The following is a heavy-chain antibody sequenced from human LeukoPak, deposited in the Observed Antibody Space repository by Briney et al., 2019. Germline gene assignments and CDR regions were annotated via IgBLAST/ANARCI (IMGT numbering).Heavy chain of an antibody. Sequence: PSETLSLTCAVYGGSFSGYYWSWIRQPPGKGLEWIGEINHSGSTNYNPSLKSRVTISVDTSKNQFSLKLSSVTAADTAVYYCARRARFLPFDYWGQGTLVTVSS. D-gene: IGHD3-3*01. CDR1: GGSFSGYY. CDR3: ARRARFLPFDY. J-gene: IGHJ4*02. V-gene: IGHV4-34*01. CDR2: INHSGST.